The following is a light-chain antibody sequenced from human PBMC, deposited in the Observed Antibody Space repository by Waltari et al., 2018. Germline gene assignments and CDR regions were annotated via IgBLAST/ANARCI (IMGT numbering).Light chain of an antibody. CDR2: LVS. Sequence: IVMTQSSLSLPVSPGEPASISCRSSQSLLHSSGYTFLDWYVQKPGQAPQLLIYLVSDRASGVPDRFSGSGSGTDFTLKISRVEAEDVGLYYCMQARQTPWTFGQGTKVEIK. J-gene: IGKJ1*01. V-gene: IGKV2-28*01. CDR3: MQARQTPWT. CDR1: QSLLHSSGYTF.